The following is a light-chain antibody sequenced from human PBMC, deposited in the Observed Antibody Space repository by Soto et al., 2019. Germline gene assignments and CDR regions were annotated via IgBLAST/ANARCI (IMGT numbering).Light chain of an antibody. J-gene: IGLJ2*01. V-gene: IGLV4-69*01. CDR3: QTWASGIVV. CDR2: LNSDGSH. Sequence: QLVLTQSPSASASLGASVKLTCTLSSGHSSYAIAWHQQQPEKGPRYLMKLNSDGSHSKGDGIPDRFSGSSSGAECYLTISSLKSEDEADYYCQTWASGIVVFGGGTKLTV. CDR1: SGHSSYA.